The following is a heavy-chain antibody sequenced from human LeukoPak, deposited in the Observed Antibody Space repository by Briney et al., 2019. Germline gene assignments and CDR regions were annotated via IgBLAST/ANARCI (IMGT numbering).Heavy chain of an antibody. J-gene: IGHJ3*02. CDR2: ISAYNGNT. Sequence: AASVKVSCKASGYTFTSYGISWVRQAPGQGREWMGLISAYNGNTNYAQKLQGRVTMTTDTSTSTAYMELRSLRSDDTAVYYCARDPDSRYSRGAFDIWGQGTMVTVSS. CDR3: ARDPDSRYSRGAFDI. V-gene: IGHV1-18*01. D-gene: IGHD3-22*01. CDR1: GYTFTSYG.